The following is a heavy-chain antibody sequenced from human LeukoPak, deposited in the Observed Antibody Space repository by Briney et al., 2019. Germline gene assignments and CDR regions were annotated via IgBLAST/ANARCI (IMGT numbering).Heavy chain of an antibody. J-gene: IGHJ4*02. D-gene: IGHD2-15*01. CDR2: ISSDGSLT. CDR1: GFTFNIYW. Sequence: GGSLKLSCAASGFTFNIYWMHWVRQAPGKGLVWVSRISSDGSLTNYADSVKGRFTISRDNAKNTLYLQMDSLRADDTAVYYCARDVLDITPYWDQGTLVTVSS. V-gene: IGHV3-74*01. CDR3: ARDVLDITPY.